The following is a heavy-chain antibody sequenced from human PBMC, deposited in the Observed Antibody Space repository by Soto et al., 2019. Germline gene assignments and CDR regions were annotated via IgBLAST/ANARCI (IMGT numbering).Heavy chain of an antibody. Sequence: QVQLQESGPGLVKPSGTLSLTCAVSGDSVSSPYYCCWVRQPPGKGLEWIGEVFHTGTTSYNPSLRSRVTISMDKSNNQFSLDLSSVTAADTAVYYCARSAGWYAVHSWGPGTPVIVSS. J-gene: IGHJ4*02. CDR1: GDSVSSPYY. CDR2: VFHTGTT. V-gene: IGHV4-4*02. D-gene: IGHD6-19*01. CDR3: ARSAGWYAVHS.